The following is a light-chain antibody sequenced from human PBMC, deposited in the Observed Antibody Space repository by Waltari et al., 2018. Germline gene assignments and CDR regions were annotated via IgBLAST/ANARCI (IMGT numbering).Light chain of an antibody. CDR2: AAS. J-gene: IGKJ4*01. CDR1: QSISNF. CDR3: QQSYSIPLT. Sequence: DIQMTQSPSSLSASVGDRVTITCRASQSISNFLNWYQQKPGKAPKFLIYAASSLQSGVPSRFSGSGSGTDFTLTISSLQPEDFATYYCQQSYSIPLTFGGGTRVEI. V-gene: IGKV1-39*01.